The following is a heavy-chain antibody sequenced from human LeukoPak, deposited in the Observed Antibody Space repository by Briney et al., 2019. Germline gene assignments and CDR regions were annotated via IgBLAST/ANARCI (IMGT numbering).Heavy chain of an antibody. CDR2: ISSSGSTI. V-gene: IGHV3-48*03. CDR1: GFTFSSYE. D-gene: IGHD2-15*01. CDR3: ARANFHCSGGSCYLDYFDY. Sequence: PGGSLRLSCAASGFTFSSYEMNWVRQAPGKGLEWVSYISSSGSTIYYADSVKGRFTISRDNAKNSLYLQMNSLSAEDTAVYCCARANFHCSGGSCYLDYFDYWGQGTLVTVSS. J-gene: IGHJ4*02.